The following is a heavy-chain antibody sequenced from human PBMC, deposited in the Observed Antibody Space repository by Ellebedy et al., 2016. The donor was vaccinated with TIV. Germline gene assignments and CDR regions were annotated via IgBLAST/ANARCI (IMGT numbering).Heavy chain of an antibody. D-gene: IGHD6-13*01. CDR1: GGTFSSYA. CDR2: IIPIFGTA. Sequence: AASVKVSCKASGGTFSSYAISWVRQAPGQGLEWMGGIIPIFGTANYAQKFQGRVTITVDESTDTAYMDLSRLRSEDTAVFYCASDNPLSIPGAGTVILFDYWGQGTLVTVSS. J-gene: IGHJ4*02. V-gene: IGHV1-69*13. CDR3: ASDNPLSIPGAGTVILFDY.